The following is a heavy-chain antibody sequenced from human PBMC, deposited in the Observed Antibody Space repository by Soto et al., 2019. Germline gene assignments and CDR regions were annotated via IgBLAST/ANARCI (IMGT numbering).Heavy chain of an antibody. CDR3: AREEPAELGIPYYYGMDV. D-gene: IGHD7-27*01. J-gene: IGHJ6*02. CDR2: INPNSGGT. CDR1: GYTFTGYY. V-gene: IGHV1-2*02. Sequence: GASVKVSCKASGYTFTGYYMHWVRQAPGQGLEWKGRINPNSGGTNYAQKFQGRVTMTRDTSISTAYMELSRLRSDDTAVYYCAREEPAELGIPYYYGMDVWGQGTTVTVSS.